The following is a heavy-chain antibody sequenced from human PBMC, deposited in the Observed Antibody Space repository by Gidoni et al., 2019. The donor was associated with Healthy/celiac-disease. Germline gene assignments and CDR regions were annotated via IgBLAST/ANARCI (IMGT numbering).Heavy chain of an antibody. V-gene: IGHV1-3*01. CDR3: ARADKRWLQFLGY. CDR2: INAGNGNT. J-gene: IGHJ4*02. CDR1: GYTFTSYA. Sequence: QVQLVQSGAEVKKPGASVKVSCKASGYTFTSYAMHWVRQAPGQRLEWMGWINAGNGNTKYSQKFQGRVTITRDTSASTAYMELSSLRSEDTAVYYCARADKRWLQFLGYWGQGTLVTVSS. D-gene: IGHD5-12*01.